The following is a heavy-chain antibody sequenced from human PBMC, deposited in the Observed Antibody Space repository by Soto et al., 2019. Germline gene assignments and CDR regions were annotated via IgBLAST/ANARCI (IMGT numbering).Heavy chain of an antibody. D-gene: IGHD2-2*02. Sequence: GESLKISCQGSGYNFSTFWISWARQLPGKGLEWKGRINPSDSYTFYSPSFQGQVTLSADKSVNTAYLQWSSLKATDTATFYCARHFCSGTSCYKDYYNGMDAWGQGTAVTVSS. CDR3: ARHFCSGTSCYKDYYNGMDA. J-gene: IGHJ6*02. CDR2: INPSDSYT. V-gene: IGHV5-10-1*04. CDR1: GYNFSTFW.